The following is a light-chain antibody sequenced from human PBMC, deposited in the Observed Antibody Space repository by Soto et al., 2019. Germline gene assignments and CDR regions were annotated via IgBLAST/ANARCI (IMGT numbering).Light chain of an antibody. CDR3: QQYNSYRT. CDR1: QSVSNNY. V-gene: IGKV3-20*01. Sequence: EIVLTQSPGTLSLSPGERATLSCRASQSVSNNYLAWYQQKPGQAPKLLIYGASSWETGIPARFSGSGSGTEFTLTISSLQPEDFAVYYCQQYNSYRTFGQGTKVDIK. J-gene: IGKJ1*01. CDR2: GAS.